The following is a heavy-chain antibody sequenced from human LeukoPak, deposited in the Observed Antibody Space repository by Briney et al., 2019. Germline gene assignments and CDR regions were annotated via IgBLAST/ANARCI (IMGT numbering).Heavy chain of an antibody. Sequence: WASVKVSCKASGGTFSRYAISWVRQAPGQGLEWMGRIIPILGIANYAQKFQGRVTITADKSTSTAYMELSSLRSEDTAVYYCARERSGPYGSGSYRVLDYWGQGTLVTVSS. V-gene: IGHV1-69*04. D-gene: IGHD3-10*01. CDR1: GGTFSRYA. CDR3: ARERSGPYGSGSYRVLDY. J-gene: IGHJ4*02. CDR2: IIPILGIA.